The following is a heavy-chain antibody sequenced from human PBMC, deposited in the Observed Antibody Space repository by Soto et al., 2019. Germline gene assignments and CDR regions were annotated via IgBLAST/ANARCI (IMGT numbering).Heavy chain of an antibody. CDR3: ARDVWETTSRYYGLDL. CDR2: ISGSGGTT. D-gene: IGHD1-26*01. CDR1: GFTFSSYA. J-gene: IGHJ6*02. V-gene: IGHV3-23*01. Sequence: PGESLKISCAASGFTFSSYAMTWVRQAPGKRLEWVSGISGSGGTTSYTDSVKGRLTISRDNSKKTLFLEMKSLGVEDTAVYFCARDVWETTSRYYGLDLWGLGTTVTAP.